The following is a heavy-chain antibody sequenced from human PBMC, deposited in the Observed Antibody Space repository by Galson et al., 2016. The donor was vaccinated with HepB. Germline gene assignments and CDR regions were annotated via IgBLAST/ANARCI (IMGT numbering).Heavy chain of an antibody. J-gene: IGHJ1*01. D-gene: IGHD6-13*01. CDR2: IDWDDAK. CDR1: GFSLSTSGMC. CDR3: ARGYGSSWSPDYFQD. V-gene: IGHV2-70*13. Sequence: PALVKPTQTLTLTCAFSGFSLSTSGMCITWIRQPPGKALEWLALIDWDDAKYYSTSLKTRLIISKDTSKNLVVLTMTNIEPVDTATYYCARGYGSSWSPDYFQDWGQGTLVSVSS.